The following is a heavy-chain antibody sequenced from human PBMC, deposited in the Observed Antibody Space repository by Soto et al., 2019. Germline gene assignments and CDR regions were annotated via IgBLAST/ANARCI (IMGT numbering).Heavy chain of an antibody. D-gene: IGHD3-22*01. J-gene: IGHJ4*02. V-gene: IGHV1-3*01. CDR1: GYTFTSYA. CDR2: INAGNGNT. Sequence: ASVKVSCKASGYTFTSYAMHWVRQAPGQRLEWMGWINAGNGNTKYSQKFQGRVTITRDKSTSTAYMELSSLRSEDTAVYYCARVGPAHYYDSSGYYSPLDYWGQGTLVTVSS. CDR3: ARVGPAHYYDSSGYYSPLDY.